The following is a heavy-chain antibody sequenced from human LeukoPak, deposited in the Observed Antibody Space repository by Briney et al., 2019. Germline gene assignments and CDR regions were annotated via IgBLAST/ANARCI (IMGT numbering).Heavy chain of an antibody. CDR3: ARGRYDSSGYYLIDY. D-gene: IGHD3-22*01. Sequence: ASVKVSCKASGYTFTSYGISWVRQAPGQGLEWMGWISAYNGNTNYAQKLQGRVTMTTDTSTSIAYMEQRSLRSDDTAVYYCARGRYDSSGYYLIDYWGQGTLVTVSS. CDR1: GYTFTSYG. J-gene: IGHJ4*02. V-gene: IGHV1-18*01. CDR2: ISAYNGNT.